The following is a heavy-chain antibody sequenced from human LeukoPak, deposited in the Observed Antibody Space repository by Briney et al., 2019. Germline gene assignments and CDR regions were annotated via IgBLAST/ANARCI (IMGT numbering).Heavy chain of an antibody. J-gene: IGHJ4*02. CDR3: AREGAADNFDY. D-gene: IGHD6-13*01. CDR1: GFTFSSYE. V-gene: IGHV3-48*03. Sequence: GGSLRLSCAASGFTFSSYEMNWVRQAPGKWLEWVSYITSSAKTIYYADSVKGRFTVSRDNAKNSLFLQMNSLRAEDTALYYCAREGAADNFDYWGQGTLVTVSS. CDR2: ITSSAKTI.